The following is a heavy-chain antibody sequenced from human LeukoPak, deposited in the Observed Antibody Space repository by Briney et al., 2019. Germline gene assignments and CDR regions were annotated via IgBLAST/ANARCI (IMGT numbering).Heavy chain of an antibody. CDR3: ARHPSLEGIEASVEYYFDY. J-gene: IGHJ4*02. D-gene: IGHD3-3*01. V-gene: IGHV5-51*01. Sequence: GESLKISCKGSGYSFTSYWIGWVRQMPGKGLEWMGIIYPGDSDTRYSPSFQGQVTISADKSISTAYLQWSGLKASDTAMYYCARHPSLEGIEASVEYYFDYWGQGTLVTVSS. CDR2: IYPGDSDT. CDR1: GYSFTSYW.